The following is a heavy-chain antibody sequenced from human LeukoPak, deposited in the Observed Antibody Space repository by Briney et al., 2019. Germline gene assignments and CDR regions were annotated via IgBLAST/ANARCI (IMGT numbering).Heavy chain of an antibody. V-gene: IGHV1-46*01. Sequence: ASVKVSCKASGYTFTSYYMHWVRQAPGQGLEWMGIINPSGGSTSYAQKFQGRVTITRDTSASTAYMELSSLRSEDTAVYYCARVVPVSGYSYGYWGQGTLVTVSS. D-gene: IGHD5-18*01. CDR1: GYTFTSYY. CDR3: ARVVPVSGYSYGY. J-gene: IGHJ4*02. CDR2: INPSGGST.